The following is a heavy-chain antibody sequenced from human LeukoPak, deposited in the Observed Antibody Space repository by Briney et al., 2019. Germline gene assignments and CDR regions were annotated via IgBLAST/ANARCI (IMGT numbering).Heavy chain of an antibody. D-gene: IGHD2-15*01. V-gene: IGHV5-51*01. CDR1: GYSFTSYW. CDR2: IYPGDSDT. CDR3: ARRYCSGGSCWRYIDY. J-gene: IGHJ4*02. Sequence: GESLKISCKGSGYSFTSYWIGWVRQMPGKGLEWMGIIYPGDSDTRYSPSFQGQVTISADKSISTAYLQWSSLKASDTAMYYCARRYCSGGSCWRYIDYWGQGTLVTVSS.